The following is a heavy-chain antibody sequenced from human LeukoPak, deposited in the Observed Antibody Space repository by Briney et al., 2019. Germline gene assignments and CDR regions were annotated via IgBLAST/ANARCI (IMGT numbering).Heavy chain of an antibody. CDR2: MNPNSGNT. J-gene: IGHJ4*02. D-gene: IGHD6-13*01. CDR1: GYTFTSYY. Sequence: GASVKVSCKASGYTFTSYYMHWVRQATGQGLEWMGWMNPNSGNTGSAQKFQGRVTMTRYTSISTAYMELSNLRSEDTAVYYCARRVAAGGTCMGYWGQGTLVTVSS. CDR3: ARRVAAGGTCMGY. V-gene: IGHV1-8*02.